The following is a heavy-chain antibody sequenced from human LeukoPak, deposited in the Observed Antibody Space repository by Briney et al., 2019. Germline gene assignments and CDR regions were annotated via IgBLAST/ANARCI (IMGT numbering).Heavy chain of an antibody. CDR1: GYSFTSHW. Sequence: GESLKISCKGSGYSFTSHWIGWVRQMPGKGLEWMGIIWPGDSDSKYSPSFQGQVTISVDKSISTAYLQWSSLKASDTAMYYCARQSGSYYRPFDYWGQGTLVIVSS. V-gene: IGHV5-51*01. CDR2: IWPGDSDS. D-gene: IGHD1-26*01. CDR3: ARQSGSYYRPFDY. J-gene: IGHJ4*02.